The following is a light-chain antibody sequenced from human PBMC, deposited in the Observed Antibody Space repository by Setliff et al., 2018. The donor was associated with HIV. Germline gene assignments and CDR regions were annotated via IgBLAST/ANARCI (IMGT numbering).Light chain of an antibody. Sequence: QSAMTQPASVSGSPGQSLTISCTGTSSDIGRYNLVSWYQQYPGKDPKLMIYQATKRHSGGSNRFSGSKSGNTASLTISGLQAEDEADYYCCSNTGSNTYVFGSGTKVTV. CDR2: QAT. CDR3: CSNTGSNTYV. CDR1: SSDIGRYNL. V-gene: IGLV2-23*01. J-gene: IGLJ1*01.